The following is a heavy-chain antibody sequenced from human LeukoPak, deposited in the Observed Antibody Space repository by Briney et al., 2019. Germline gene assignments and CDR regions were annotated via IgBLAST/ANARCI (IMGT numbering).Heavy chain of an antibody. V-gene: IGHV1-2*02. CDR2: INPNSGGT. Sequence: ASVKVSCKASGYTFTGYYIHWVLQAPGQGLEWMGWINPNSGGTNYEQKFQGRVTMTRDTSITTAYMELSRLRSDDTAVYYCAVLYSSGSIDYWGQGTLVTVSS. CDR3: AVLYSSGSIDY. J-gene: IGHJ4*02. D-gene: IGHD6-19*01. CDR1: GYTFTGYY.